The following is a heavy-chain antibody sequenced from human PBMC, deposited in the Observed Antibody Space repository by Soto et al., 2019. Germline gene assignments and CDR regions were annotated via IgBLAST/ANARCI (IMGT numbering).Heavy chain of an antibody. CDR3: ARGRDDSINYSDY. J-gene: IGHJ4*02. CDR2: ISSSSSYI. CDR1: GFTFSSYS. Sequence: ESLKISCAASGFTFSSYSMNWVRQAPGKGLEWVSSISSSSSYIYYADSVKGRFTISRDNAKNSLYLQMNSLRAEDTAVYYCARGRDDSINYSDYWGQGTLVTVSS. V-gene: IGHV3-21*01. D-gene: IGHD2-21*02.